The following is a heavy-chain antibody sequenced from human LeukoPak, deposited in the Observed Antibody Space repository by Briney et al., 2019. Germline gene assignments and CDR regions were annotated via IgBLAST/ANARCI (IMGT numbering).Heavy chain of an antibody. CDR2: ISGSGGGT. J-gene: IGHJ4*02. D-gene: IGHD3-10*01. V-gene: IGHV3-23*01. Sequence: PGGSLRLSCGASGFTFNNYAMNWVRQAPGKGLEWVSGISGSGGGTYFADSVKGRFTISRDNSKNTLYLQMNSLRAEDTAIYYCATGDGSGSPSDYWGQGTLVTVSS. CDR1: GFTFNNYA. CDR3: ATGDGSGSPSDY.